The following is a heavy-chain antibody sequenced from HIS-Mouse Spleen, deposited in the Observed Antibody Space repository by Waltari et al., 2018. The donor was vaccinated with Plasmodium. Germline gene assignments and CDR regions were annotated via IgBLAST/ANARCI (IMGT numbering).Heavy chain of an antibody. Sequence: QVQLVQSGAEVKKPGASVKVACKASGYTFPGYYIHWVRPAPGQGLEWMGWINPNSGGTNYAQKFQGRVTMTRDTSISTAYMELSRLRSDDTAVYYCARVLGYKAAAGTFVEYFQHWGQGTLVTVSS. J-gene: IGHJ1*01. CDR3: ARVLGYKAAAGTFVEYFQH. D-gene: IGHD6-13*01. CDR1: GYTFPGYY. V-gene: IGHV1-2*02. CDR2: INPNSGGT.